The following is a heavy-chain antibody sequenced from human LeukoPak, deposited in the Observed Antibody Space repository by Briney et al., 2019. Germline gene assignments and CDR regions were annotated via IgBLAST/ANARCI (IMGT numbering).Heavy chain of an antibody. J-gene: IGHJ4*02. CDR2: IKSKTDGETT. Sequence: GGSLRLSCVDSGFTFTNAWMSWVRQAPGKGLEWIGRIKSKTDGETTNYAEPVRGRFTISRDDSKSAVYLQMNSLKIEDTAVYYCTTDLGAYYHGSQRLIPIDYWGQGTLVTVSS. V-gene: IGHV3-15*01. CDR3: TTDLGAYYHGSQRLIPIDY. D-gene: IGHD3-10*01. CDR1: GFTFTNAW.